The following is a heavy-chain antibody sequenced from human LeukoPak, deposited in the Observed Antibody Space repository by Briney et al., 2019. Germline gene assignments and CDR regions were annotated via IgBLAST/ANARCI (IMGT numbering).Heavy chain of an antibody. CDR2: IWYDGSNK. Sequence: GGSLRLSCAASGFTFSNYGMHWVRQAPGKGLEWVAVIWYDGSNKYYADSVKGRFTISRDNSKNTLYLQMNSLRAEDTAVYYCARDLNYYDSSGYSPFGDWGQGTLVTVSS. J-gene: IGHJ4*02. CDR3: ARDLNYYDSSGYSPFGD. CDR1: GFTFSNYG. V-gene: IGHV3-33*01. D-gene: IGHD3-22*01.